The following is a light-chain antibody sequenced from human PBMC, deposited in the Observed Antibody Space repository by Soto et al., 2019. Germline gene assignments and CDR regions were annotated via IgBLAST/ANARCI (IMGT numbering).Light chain of an antibody. CDR3: QQYGSSGT. CDR2: GAS. V-gene: IGKV3-20*01. J-gene: IGKJ1*01. CDR1: QRVSDN. Sequence: IVMTQSPATLSVSPGERATLSCRTSQRVSDNLAWYQQKPGQAPRLLIYGASSRATGIPDRFSGSGSGTDFTLTISRLEPEDFAVYYCQQYGSSGTFGQGTKVDIK.